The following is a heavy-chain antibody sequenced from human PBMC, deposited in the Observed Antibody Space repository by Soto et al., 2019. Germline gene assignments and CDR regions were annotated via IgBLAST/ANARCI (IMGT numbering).Heavy chain of an antibody. D-gene: IGHD6-19*01. Sequence: EVQLLESGGGLVQPGGSLRLSCAASGFTFSSYAMSWVRQAPGKGLEWVSAISGSGGSTSYAQKFQGRVTMTRDTSTSTVYMELSSLRSEDTAVYYCARDLYSSGWCFDYWGQGTLVTVSS. CDR3: ARDLYSSGWCFDY. V-gene: IGHV3-23*01. J-gene: IGHJ4*02. CDR1: GFTFSSYA. CDR2: ISGSGGST.